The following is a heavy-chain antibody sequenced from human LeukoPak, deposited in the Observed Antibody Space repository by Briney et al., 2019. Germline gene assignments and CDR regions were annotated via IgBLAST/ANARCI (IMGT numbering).Heavy chain of an antibody. CDR2: ITGSSSYI. CDR3: ARDRLEGGETFDS. Sequence: GGSLRLSCAASGFSFRSYSMDWVRQAPGKGLEWVSSITGSSSYISYADSVKGRFTISRDNAENSLLLRMNSLRPEDTAVYFCARDRLEGGETFDSWGQGTLVTVSS. J-gene: IGHJ4*02. CDR1: GFSFRSYS. V-gene: IGHV3-21*01. D-gene: IGHD1-1*01.